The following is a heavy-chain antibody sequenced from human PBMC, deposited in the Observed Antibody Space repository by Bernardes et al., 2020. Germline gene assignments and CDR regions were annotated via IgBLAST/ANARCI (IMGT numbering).Heavy chain of an antibody. D-gene: IGHD6-19*01. CDR3: ARDLGGSGWYLVDYYYYMDV. CDR2: ISAYNGNT. V-gene: IGHV1-18*01. J-gene: IGHJ6*03. Sequence: ASVKVSCKASGYTFTSYGISWVRQAPGQGLEWMGWISAYNGNTNYAQKLQGRVTMTTDTSTSTAYMELRSLRSDDTAVYYCARDLGGSGWYLVDYYYYMDVWGKGTTVTVSS. CDR1: GYTFTSYG.